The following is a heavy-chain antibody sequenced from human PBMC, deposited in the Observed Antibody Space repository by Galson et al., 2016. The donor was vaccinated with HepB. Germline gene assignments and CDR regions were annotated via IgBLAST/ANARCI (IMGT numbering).Heavy chain of an antibody. V-gene: IGHV6-1*01. CDR1: GDSVSSNSAT. D-gene: IGHD6-13*01. CDR3: ARATSSSWYVLDH. Sequence: CAISGDSVSSNSATWNWIRQSPSRGFEWLGRTYFRSKWYNDYAVSVKSRITVNVDTPKNQFSLQLNSVTPEDAALYYCARATSSSWYVLDHWGQGTLVTVSS. J-gene: IGHJ4*02. CDR2: TYFRSKWYN.